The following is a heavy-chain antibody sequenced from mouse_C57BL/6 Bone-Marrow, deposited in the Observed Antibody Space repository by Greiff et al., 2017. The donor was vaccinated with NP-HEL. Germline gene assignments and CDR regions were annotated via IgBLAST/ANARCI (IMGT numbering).Heavy chain of an antibody. CDR3: ARSPAAIYYYGSSLSYYAMDY. CDR2: IYPRSGNT. CDR1: GYTFTSYG. D-gene: IGHD1-1*01. J-gene: IGHJ4*01. V-gene: IGHV1-81*01. Sequence: VQLKQSGAELARPGASVKLSCKASGYTFTSYGISWVKQRTGQGLEWIGEIYPRSGNTYYNEKFKGKATLTADKSSSTAYMELRSLTSEDSAVYFCARSPAAIYYYGSSLSYYAMDYWGQGTSVTVSS.